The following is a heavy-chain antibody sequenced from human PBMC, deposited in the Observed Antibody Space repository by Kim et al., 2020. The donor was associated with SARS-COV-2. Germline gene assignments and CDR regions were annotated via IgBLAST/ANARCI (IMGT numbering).Heavy chain of an antibody. D-gene: IGHD3-16*02. CDR3: TTDTTIVMDWYFDL. J-gene: IGHJ2*01. V-gene: IGHV3-15*01. Sequence: GGSLRLSCAASGFTFNKAWMTWVRQAPGKGLEWIGRIKSKNSGGTADYIAPVKGRFTISRDDSKNMVFLQMNSRKTEDTAVYYCTTDTTIVMDWYFDLWGRGTLVTVSS. CDR2: IKSKNSGGTA. CDR1: GFTFNKAW.